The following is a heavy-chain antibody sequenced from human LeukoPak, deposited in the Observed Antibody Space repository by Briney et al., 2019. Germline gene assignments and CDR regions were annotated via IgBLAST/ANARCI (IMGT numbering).Heavy chain of an antibody. CDR2: VYPDDSDT. Sequence: GESRKISCKGSGYSFTNYWIAWVRQMPGKGLEWMGIVYPDDSDTRYSPSFKGQVAISADKSISTAYLQWSSLKASDTAMYYCARIWLTAFDIWVQGTMDTVSS. V-gene: IGHV5-51*01. J-gene: IGHJ3*02. CDR3: ARIWLTAFDI. CDR1: GYSFTNYW. D-gene: IGHD3-16*01.